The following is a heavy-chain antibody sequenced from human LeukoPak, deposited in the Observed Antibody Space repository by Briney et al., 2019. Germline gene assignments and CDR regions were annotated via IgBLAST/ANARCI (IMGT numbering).Heavy chain of an antibody. J-gene: IGHJ4*02. CDR3: AKEVYSSGPRGLDY. D-gene: IGHD5-18*01. CDR1: GSTFSHYW. V-gene: IGHV3-74*01. CDR2: INPDGSRT. Sequence: GGSLRLSCAASGSTFSHYWMHWVRQAPGKGLVWVSRINPDGSRTDYADSVAGRFTISRDNAKNTLYLQMNSLRAEDTAVYYCAKEVYSSGPRGLDYWGQGTLVTLSS.